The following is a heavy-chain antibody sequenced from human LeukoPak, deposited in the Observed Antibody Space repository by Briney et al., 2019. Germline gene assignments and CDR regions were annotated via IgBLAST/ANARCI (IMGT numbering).Heavy chain of an antibody. CDR1: GYTFTMYY. J-gene: IGHJ6*03. V-gene: IGHV1-18*04. CDR3: AGTGGSYYAGHYYYYYMDV. D-gene: IGHD1-26*01. CDR2: ISAYNGNT. Sequence: GASVKVSCKASGYTFTMYYIHWVRQAPGQGLEWMGWISAYNGNTNYAQKLQGRVTMTTDTSTSTAYMELRSLRSDDTAVYYCAGTGGSYYAGHYYYYYMDVWGKGTTVTVSS.